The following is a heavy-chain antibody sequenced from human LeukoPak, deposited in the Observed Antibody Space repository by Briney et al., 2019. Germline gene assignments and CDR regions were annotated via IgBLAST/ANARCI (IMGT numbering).Heavy chain of an antibody. D-gene: IGHD2-2*01. V-gene: IGHV4-61*01. CDR3: ASGVVVPAAFMDV. Sequence: SETLSLTCTVAGGSISSGSYYWGWVRQPPGKGLEWIGYIYYSGSTNYNPSLKSRVTISVDTSKNQFSLKLSSVTAADTAVYYCASGVVVPAAFMDVWGKWTTVTVSS. CDR2: IYYSGST. CDR1: GGSISSGSYY. J-gene: IGHJ6*03.